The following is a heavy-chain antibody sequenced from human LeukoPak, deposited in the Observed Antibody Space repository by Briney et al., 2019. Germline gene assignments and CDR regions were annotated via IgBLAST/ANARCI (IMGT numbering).Heavy chain of an antibody. V-gene: IGHV1-69*06. CDR2: IIPMSDTA. CDR3: AREDDTGRYMGDDAFDI. Sequence: ASVKVSCKASGGTFTNYAICWVRQAPGQRREWMGGIIPMSDTANYPQKFRGRLTITADIPTSTVYMELSSLRSEDTAVYYCAREDDTGRYMGDDAFDIWGQGTMVTVSS. CDR1: GGTFTNYA. D-gene: IGHD1-26*01. J-gene: IGHJ3*02.